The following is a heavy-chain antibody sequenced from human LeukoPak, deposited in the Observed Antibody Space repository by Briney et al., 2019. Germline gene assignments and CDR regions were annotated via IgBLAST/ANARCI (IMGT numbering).Heavy chain of an antibody. D-gene: IGHD4-11*01. J-gene: IGHJ4*02. Sequence: GGSLRLSCAASGFNFGTYSMNWVRQAPGRGLEWVSHISSSSTSKYYADSVKGRFTISRDNAKNSLFLQMNSLRDEDTAVYYCARDKDYVNYPFDYWGQGTLVTVSS. CDR2: ISSSSTSK. V-gene: IGHV3-48*02. CDR3: ARDKDYVNYPFDY. CDR1: GFNFGTYS.